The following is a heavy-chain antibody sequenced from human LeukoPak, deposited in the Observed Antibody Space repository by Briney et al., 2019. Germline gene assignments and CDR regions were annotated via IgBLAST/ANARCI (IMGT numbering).Heavy chain of an antibody. Sequence: PSETLSLTCTVSGGSISSYYWSWIRQPPGKGLEWIGYIYYSGSTNYNPSLKSRVTISVDTSKIQFSLKLSSVTAADTAVYYCARQENTAMVNGYFDYWGQGTLVTVSS. J-gene: IGHJ4*02. CDR3: ARQENTAMVNGYFDY. V-gene: IGHV4-59*08. CDR1: GGSISSYY. CDR2: IYYSGST. D-gene: IGHD5-18*01.